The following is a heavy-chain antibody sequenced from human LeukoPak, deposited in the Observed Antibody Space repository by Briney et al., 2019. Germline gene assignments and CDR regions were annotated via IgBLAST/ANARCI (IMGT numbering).Heavy chain of an antibody. CDR1: RYTFATYG. CDR2: ISAYNGDT. V-gene: IGHV1-18*01. D-gene: IGHD3-10*01. CDR3: ARGAAQRVLDAFDI. Sequence: ASVKVSCKASRYTFATYGISWVRQAAGQGLEWMGWISAYNGDTNYAQKLQGRVTMTTDTSTSTAYMELRSLRSDDTAVYYCARGAAQRVLDAFDIWGQGTMVTVSS. J-gene: IGHJ3*02.